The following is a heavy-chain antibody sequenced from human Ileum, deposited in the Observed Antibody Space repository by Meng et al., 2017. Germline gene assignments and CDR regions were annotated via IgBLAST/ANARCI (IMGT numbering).Heavy chain of an antibody. CDR3: ARVVGNEFAY. Sequence: ASVKVSCKASGYTFTSYDISWLRQAPGQGLEWMGWMNPNSGNTDYAPKFQGRITMTRDTSISTAYMELSSLRSEDTAVYFCARVVGNEFAYWGQGTPVTVSS. D-gene: IGHD6-19*01. CDR1: GYTFTSYD. CDR2: MNPNSGNT. J-gene: IGHJ4*02. V-gene: IGHV1-8*01.